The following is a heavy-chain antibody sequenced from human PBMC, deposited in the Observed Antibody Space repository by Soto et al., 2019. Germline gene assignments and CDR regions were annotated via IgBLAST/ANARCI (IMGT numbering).Heavy chain of an antibody. D-gene: IGHD6-13*01. CDR1: GYTFTSND. CDR2: MNPNSGNT. CDR3: ARRGYSSSWYYYYYYGMDV. Sequence: QVQLVQSGAEVKKPGASVKVSCRASGYTFTSNDINWVRQATGQGLEWMGWMNPNSGNTGYAQKFQGRVTMTRNTSISTAYMELSSLRSEHTAVYYCARRGYSSSWYYYYYYGMDVWGQGTTVTVSS. J-gene: IGHJ6*02. V-gene: IGHV1-8*01.